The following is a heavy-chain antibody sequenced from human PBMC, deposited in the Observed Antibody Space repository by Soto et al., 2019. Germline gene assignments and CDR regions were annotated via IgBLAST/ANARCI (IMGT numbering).Heavy chain of an antibody. CDR2: ISSRSSTI. CDR1: GFTFSSDS. D-gene: IGHD6-6*01. CDR3: ARIGYSSWIDY. Sequence: EVQLVESGGGLVQPGGSLRLSCAASGFTFSSDSMNWVRQAPGEGLEWVSYISSRSSTIFYADSVKGRFTISRDNAKNSLYLQMNSLRAEDTAVYYCARIGYSSWIDYWGQGTLVTVSS. J-gene: IGHJ4*02. V-gene: IGHV3-48*01.